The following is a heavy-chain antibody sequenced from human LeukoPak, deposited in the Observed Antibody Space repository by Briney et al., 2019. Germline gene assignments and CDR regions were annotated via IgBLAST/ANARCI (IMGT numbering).Heavy chain of an antibody. V-gene: IGHV3-21*01. D-gene: IGHD5-18*01. J-gene: IGHJ4*02. CDR2: ISSSSRYI. Sequence: GGSLRLSCAASGFTFSTYSMNWVRQAPGKGLEWVSSISSSSRYIYSADSEKGRFTISRDNAKNSLYLQMNSLRVEDTAVYYCAGKNEYSYGSALDYWGQGTLVTVSS. CDR1: GFTFSTYS. CDR3: AGKNEYSYGSALDY.